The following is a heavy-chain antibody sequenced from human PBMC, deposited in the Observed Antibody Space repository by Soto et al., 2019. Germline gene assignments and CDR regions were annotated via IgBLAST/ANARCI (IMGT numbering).Heavy chain of an antibody. V-gene: IGHV4-31*03. Sequence: SETLSLTCTVSGGSISSGGYYWSWIRQHPGKGLEWIGYIYYGGSTYYNPSLKSRVTISVDTSKNQFSLKLSSVTAADTAVYYCARARRSYYYGSGSYIHFDYWGQGTLVTVSS. CDR2: IYYGGST. CDR3: ARARRSYYYGSGSYIHFDY. CDR1: GGSISSGGYY. J-gene: IGHJ4*02. D-gene: IGHD3-10*01.